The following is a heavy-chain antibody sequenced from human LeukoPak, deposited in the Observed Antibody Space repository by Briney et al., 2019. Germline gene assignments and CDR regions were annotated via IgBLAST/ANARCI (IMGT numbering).Heavy chain of an antibody. CDR3: ARNGITMVRGARLDY. CDR2: INHSGST. D-gene: IGHD3-10*01. CDR1: GGSFSGYY. J-gene: IGHJ4*02. V-gene: IGHV4-34*01. Sequence: SETLSLTCAVYGGSFSGYYWSWIRQPPGKGLEWIGEINHSGSTNYNPSLKSRVTISVDTSKNQFSLKLSSVTAADTAVYYCARNGITMVRGARLDYWGQGTLVTVSS.